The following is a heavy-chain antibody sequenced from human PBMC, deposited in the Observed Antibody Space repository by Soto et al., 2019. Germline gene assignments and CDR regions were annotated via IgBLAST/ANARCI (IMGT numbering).Heavy chain of an antibody. V-gene: IGHV3-48*01. Sequence: EVQLVESGGGLVQPGGSLRLSCVASGFSFSGYSMNWVRQAPGKGLEWVSCFSSSNDIYYADSVRGRFTNSRDNAKNSLYLQMNSLRAEDTAVYYCARERGYSCGYSDYWGQGTLVTVSS. CDR3: ARERGYSCGYSDY. D-gene: IGHD5-18*01. J-gene: IGHJ4*02. CDR2: FSSSNDI. CDR1: GFSFSGYS.